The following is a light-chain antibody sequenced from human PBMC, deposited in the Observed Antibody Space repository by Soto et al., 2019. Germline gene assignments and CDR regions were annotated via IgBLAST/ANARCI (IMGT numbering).Light chain of an antibody. CDR1: QSVSSN. CDR2: GAS. J-gene: IGKJ2*01. CDR3: QQRYT. Sequence: EIVMTQSPATLSVSPGERATLSCRASQSVSSNLAWYQQKPGQAPRLLIYGASTRATGIPARFSGSGSGTEFTLTIRSLQSEDFAVYYCQQRYTFGQGTKLEIK. V-gene: IGKV3-15*01.